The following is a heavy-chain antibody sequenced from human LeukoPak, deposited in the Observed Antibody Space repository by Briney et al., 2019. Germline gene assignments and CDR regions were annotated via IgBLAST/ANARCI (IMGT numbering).Heavy chain of an antibody. Sequence: GGSLRLSCAASGFTLRSSAMSWVRQAPGKGLEWVSAISGDGGTISYAASVRGRFTISRDNAKNTLVLQMSSLRAGDTALYYCAKELYGNPSGYWGQGTRVTVSS. CDR2: ISGDGGTI. D-gene: IGHD2-8*01. CDR1: GFTLRSSA. V-gene: IGHV3-23*01. CDR3: AKELYGNPSGY. J-gene: IGHJ4*02.